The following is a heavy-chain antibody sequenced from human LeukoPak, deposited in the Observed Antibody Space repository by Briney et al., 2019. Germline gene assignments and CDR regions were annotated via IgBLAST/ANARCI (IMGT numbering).Heavy chain of an antibody. CDR1: GFTFNTYW. CDR2: INSDGTTT. D-gene: IGHD3-10*01. CDR3: ARLGSGSTLDC. V-gene: IGHV3-74*01. J-gene: IGHJ4*02. Sequence: GGSLRLSCVVSGFTFNTYWMHWVRQAPGKGLVWVSRINSDGTTTNYADYVKGRFSISRDNAKNTLYLQMNSLRAEDTAVYYCARLGSGSTLDCWGQGILVTVSS.